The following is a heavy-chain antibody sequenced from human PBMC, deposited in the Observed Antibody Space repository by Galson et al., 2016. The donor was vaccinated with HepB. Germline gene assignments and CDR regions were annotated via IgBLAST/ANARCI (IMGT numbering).Heavy chain of an antibody. D-gene: IGHD3-3*01. CDR2: INHSGIT. V-gene: IGHV4-34*01. J-gene: IGHJ6*01. CDR1: GGPFNYYY. Sequence: ETLSLTCAVYGGPFNYYYWSWIRQAPGKGLEWIGEINHSGITNYNPSLESRVSISVDTSKNQFSLKLSSLTAADTAVYYCARDGARITIAGVLVISGGMDVWGQGTTVNVSP. CDR3: ARDGARITIAGVLVISGGMDV.